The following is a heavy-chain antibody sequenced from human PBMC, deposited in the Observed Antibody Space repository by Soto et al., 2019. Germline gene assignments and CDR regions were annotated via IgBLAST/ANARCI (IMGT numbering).Heavy chain of an antibody. Sequence: QLQLQESGPGLVKPSETLSLTCTVSGGSISSFNYFWGWIRQPPGKGLEWIGSLYYSGNTYYKPSLHSRVNISVDTSKKQCTLTLRSVTAADTAVYYCARGGGSTFNWFDPWGQGTLVTVSP. D-gene: IGHD2-15*01. CDR1: GGSISSFNYF. J-gene: IGHJ5*02. CDR2: LYYSGNT. CDR3: ARGGGSTFNWFDP. V-gene: IGHV4-39*01.